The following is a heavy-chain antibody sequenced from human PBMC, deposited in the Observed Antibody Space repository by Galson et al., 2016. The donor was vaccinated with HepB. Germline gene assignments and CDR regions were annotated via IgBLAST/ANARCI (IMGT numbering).Heavy chain of an antibody. V-gene: IGHV3-30*18. J-gene: IGHJ6*02. D-gene: IGHD5-12*01. Sequence: SLRLSCAASGFTFNYFGMHWVRQAPGKGLEWVAVISPDGNYRSYGYSVKGRFTVSRDNSNKTVYLHLNSLTPEDTAVFYCAKEVAPHTTTYYYGLDVWGQGTTVIVSS. CDR1: GFTFNYFG. CDR2: ISPDGNYR. CDR3: AKEVAPHTTTYYYGLDV.